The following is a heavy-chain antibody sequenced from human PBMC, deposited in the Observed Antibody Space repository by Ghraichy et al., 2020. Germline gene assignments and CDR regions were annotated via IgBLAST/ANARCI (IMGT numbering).Heavy chain of an antibody. CDR3: ARDMRYYGSRTYLLHGMDV. V-gene: IGHV4-4*02. J-gene: IGHJ6*02. Sequence: SETLSLTCTVSGGSISNSNWWSWVRQPPGKGLEWIGDIYHTGSTDFNPSLKSRVTISVDKSKNYFSLKVTSVTAAATAVYYCARDMRYYGSRTYLLHGMDVWGQGTTVTVSS. CDR1: GGSISNSNW. D-gene: IGHD3-10*01. CDR2: IYHTGST.